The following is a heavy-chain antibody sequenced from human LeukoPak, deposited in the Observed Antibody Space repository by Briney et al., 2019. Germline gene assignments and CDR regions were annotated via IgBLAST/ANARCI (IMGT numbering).Heavy chain of an antibody. CDR3: ARHRHELVPYSNYYMDV. D-gene: IGHD3-10*01. CDR2: IYPGDSDT. Sequence: GESLKISFKGSGYSFTSYWIGWVRPMPGKGLEWMGIIYPGDSDTRYSPSFQGQVTISADKSISTAYLQWSSLKASDTAMYYCARHRHELVPYSNYYMDVWGKGTTVTVSS. V-gene: IGHV5-51*01. CDR1: GYSFTSYW. J-gene: IGHJ6*03.